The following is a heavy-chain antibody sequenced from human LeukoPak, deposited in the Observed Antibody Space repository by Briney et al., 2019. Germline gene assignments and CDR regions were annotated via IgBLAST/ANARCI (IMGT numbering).Heavy chain of an antibody. CDR1: GFSFSDYG. V-gene: IGHV3-30*02. CDR3: AKRGDWNSRYSYYYYMDV. J-gene: IGHJ6*03. Sequence: GGSLRLSCAASGFSFSDYGMLWVRQAPGKGLEWVALIRYNGNDKYYDDSVKGRFTISRDNSKNTLYLQMDSLRAEDTAVYYCAKRGDWNSRYSYYYYMDVWGKGTTVTVSS. CDR2: IRYNGNDK. D-gene: IGHD1-7*01.